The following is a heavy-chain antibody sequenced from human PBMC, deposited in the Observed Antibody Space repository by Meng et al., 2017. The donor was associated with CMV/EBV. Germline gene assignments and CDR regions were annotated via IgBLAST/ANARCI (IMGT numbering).Heavy chain of an antibody. D-gene: IGHD2-15*01. CDR2: MNPNNGNT. Sequence: ASVKVSCKASAYSFSSYDINWVRQAPGQGLEWMGWMNPNNGNTGYAQKFQGRFTMTWNTSISTAYMELSSLRSEDTAIYYCASHQQFCSGGSCYSLGYYYGMDVWGQGTTVTVSS. CDR1: AYSFSSYD. J-gene: IGHJ6*02. V-gene: IGHV1-8*01. CDR3: ASHQQFCSGGSCYSLGYYYGMDV.